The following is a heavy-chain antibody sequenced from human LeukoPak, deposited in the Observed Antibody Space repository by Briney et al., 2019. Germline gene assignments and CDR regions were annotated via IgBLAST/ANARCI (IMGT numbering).Heavy chain of an antibody. D-gene: IGHD3-10*01. J-gene: IGHJ4*02. CDR1: GFTFSSYW. Sequence: GGSLRLSCAASGFTFSSYWMSWVRQAPGKGLEWVANIKQDGSEKYYVDSVKGRFTIFRDNAKNSLYLQMNSLRAEDTAVYYCARDPPYYYGSGSILTDYWGQGTLVTVSS. V-gene: IGHV3-7*01. CDR2: IKQDGSEK. CDR3: ARDPPYYYGSGSILTDY.